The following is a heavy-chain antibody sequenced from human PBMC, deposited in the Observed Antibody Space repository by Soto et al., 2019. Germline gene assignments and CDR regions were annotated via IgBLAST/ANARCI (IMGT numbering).Heavy chain of an antibody. J-gene: IGHJ4*02. CDR2: VSKSGYT. Sequence: NPXESLRLPCAVSGFYFNNYGTNWVRQAPGKGLEWVSSVSKSGYTYYSDSVKGRFTISRDNAKNSVSLQMNSLRPEDTAVYYCAREDSIIIPAVSDSWGQGTLVTSPQ. CDR3: AREDSIIIPAVSDS. V-gene: IGHV3-21*01. CDR1: GFYFNNYG. D-gene: IGHD2-2*01.